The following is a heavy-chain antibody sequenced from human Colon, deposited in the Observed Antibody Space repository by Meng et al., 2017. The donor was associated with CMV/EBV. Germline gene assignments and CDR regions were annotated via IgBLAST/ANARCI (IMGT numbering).Heavy chain of an antibody. Sequence: SETLSLTCTVSGGSISSYYWSWIRQPPGKGLEWIGYIYYSGSTNYNPSLKSRVTISVDTSKNQFSLKLSSVTAADTAVYYCVRGEQLSDFDYWGQGTLVTVSS. CDR1: GGSISSYY. CDR2: IYYSGST. D-gene: IGHD6-6*01. CDR3: VRGEQLSDFDY. V-gene: IGHV4-59*01. J-gene: IGHJ4*02.